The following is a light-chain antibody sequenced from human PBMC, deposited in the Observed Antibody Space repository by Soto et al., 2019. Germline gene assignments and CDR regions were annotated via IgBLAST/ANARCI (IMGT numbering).Light chain of an antibody. J-gene: IGKJ4*01. CDR1: QSISSW. CDR2: DAS. V-gene: IGKV1-5*01. Sequence: DIQMTQSPSTLSASVGDRVTITCRASQSISSWLAWYQQKPGKAPKLLIYDASSLESGVPSRFSGRGSGTEFTLTISRLQPDDFATYYCQQYNSYPLTFGGGTKVEIK. CDR3: QQYNSYPLT.